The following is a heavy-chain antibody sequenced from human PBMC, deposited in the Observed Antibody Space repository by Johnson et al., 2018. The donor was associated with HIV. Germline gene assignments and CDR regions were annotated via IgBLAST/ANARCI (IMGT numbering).Heavy chain of an antibody. CDR1: GFTFSSYW. CDR3: ASVRRGALDI. V-gene: IGHV3-7*01. J-gene: IGHJ3*02. CDR2: IKQDGSEK. D-gene: IGHD3-10*02. Sequence: VQLVESGGGVVQPGRSLRLSCAASGFTFSSYWMSWVRQAPGTGLEWVANIKQDGSEKYYVDSVKGRFTISRDNAKNSLYLQMNSLRVEDTALYYCASVRRGALDIWGQGTMVTVSS.